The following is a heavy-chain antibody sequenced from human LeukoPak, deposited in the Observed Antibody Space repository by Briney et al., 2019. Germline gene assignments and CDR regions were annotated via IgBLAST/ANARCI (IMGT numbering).Heavy chain of an antibody. CDR3: ARANNSSWHN. Sequence: PGGSLRLSCATSGFTFSSNWVSWVRHVPGRGLDWVANIKPDGSAGYYAASVKGRFTVSRDNAKNSLYLQMNSLRVEDTAVYYSARANNSSWHNWGQGTLVTVSS. J-gene: IGHJ4*02. CDR1: GFTFSSNW. CDR2: IKPDGSAG. V-gene: IGHV3-7*01. D-gene: IGHD6-13*01.